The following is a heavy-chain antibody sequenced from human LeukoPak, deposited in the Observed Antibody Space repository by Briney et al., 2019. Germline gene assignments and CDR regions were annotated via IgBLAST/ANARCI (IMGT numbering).Heavy chain of an antibody. V-gene: IGHV4-59*12. CDR2: IYHSGST. CDR3: ARVRSGQLDY. CDR1: GGSISSYY. Sequence: SETLSLTCTVSGGSISSYYWSWIRQPPGKGLEWIGYIYHSGSTYYNPSLKSRVTISVDRSKNQFSLKLSSVTAADTAVYYCARVRSGQLDYWGQGTLVTVSS. D-gene: IGHD6-6*01. J-gene: IGHJ4*02.